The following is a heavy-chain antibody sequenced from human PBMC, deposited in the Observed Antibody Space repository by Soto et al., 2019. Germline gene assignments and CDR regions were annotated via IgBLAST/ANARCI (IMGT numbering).Heavy chain of an antibody. V-gene: IGHV4-61*01. Sequence: SETLSLTCTVSGGSVSSGSYYWSWIRQPPGKGLEWIGYIYYSGSINYNPSLKSRVTISVDTSKNQFSLKLSSVTAADTAVYYCARELVGDYFDYWGQGALVTVSS. D-gene: IGHD2-15*01. J-gene: IGHJ4*02. CDR3: ARELVGDYFDY. CDR1: GGSVSSGSYY. CDR2: IYYSGSI.